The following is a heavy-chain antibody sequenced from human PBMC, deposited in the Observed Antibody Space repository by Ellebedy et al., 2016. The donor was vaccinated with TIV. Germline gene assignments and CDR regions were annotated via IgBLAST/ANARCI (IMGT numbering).Heavy chain of an antibody. CDR1: GFTFATFG. V-gene: IGHV3-30*02. J-gene: IGHJ4*02. Sequence: PGGSLRLSCTASGFTFATFGVHWVRQAPGKGLQWVAFFRHDANYESYVDSVKGRFTISRDDSKNTVYMQMNSLGAEDTGVYYCARDYEDAAHGNGYGGWADKWGQGTVVTVSS. CDR2: FRHDANYE. D-gene: IGHD5-12*01. CDR3: ARDYEDAAHGNGYGGWADK.